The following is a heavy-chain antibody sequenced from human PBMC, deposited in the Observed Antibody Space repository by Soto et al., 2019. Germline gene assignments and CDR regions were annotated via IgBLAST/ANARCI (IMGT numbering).Heavy chain of an antibody. Sequence: XXSLKISCKGSGYSFTSYWIVWVRQMPGKGLEWMGIIYPGDSDTNYSPSFQGHVTISADKSISTAYLQWSSLKASDTAMYYCARPREAGKNYYGVDVWGQGTTVTVSS. CDR3: ARPREAGKNYYGVDV. D-gene: IGHD6-19*01. CDR1: GYSFTSYW. V-gene: IGHV5-51*01. CDR2: IYPGDSDT. J-gene: IGHJ6*02.